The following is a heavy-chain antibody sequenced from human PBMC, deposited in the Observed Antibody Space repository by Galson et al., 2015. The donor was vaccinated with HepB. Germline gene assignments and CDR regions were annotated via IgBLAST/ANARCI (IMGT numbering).Heavy chain of an antibody. CDR1: GGSFSGYY. D-gene: IGHD6-25*01. J-gene: IGHJ5*02. V-gene: IGHV4-34*01. Sequence: SETLSLACAVYGGSFSGYYWSWIRQPPGEGLEWIGEINHSGSTNYNPSLKSRVTISVYKSKDQFFLKLSSVTAEDTAVYYCARGVRSPAGFDPWGQGTLVTVSS. CDR2: INHSGST. CDR3: ARGVRSPAGFDP.